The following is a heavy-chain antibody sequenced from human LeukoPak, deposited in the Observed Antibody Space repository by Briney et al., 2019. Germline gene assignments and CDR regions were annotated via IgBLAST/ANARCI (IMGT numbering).Heavy chain of an antibody. CDR2: IYSGESA. D-gene: IGHD2-2*01. J-gene: IGHJ4*02. CDR3: ARSRERICSNPPCYVDLQAT. CDR1: GGSISSGSYY. Sequence: PSETLSLTCTVSGGSISSGSYYWTWIPQPAGKGLEWIGRIYSGESANYNSSLKSRVTIFVDTSKNQFSLKLRSVTAADTATYYCARSRERICSNPPCYVDLQATWGQGALVTVSP. V-gene: IGHV4-61*02.